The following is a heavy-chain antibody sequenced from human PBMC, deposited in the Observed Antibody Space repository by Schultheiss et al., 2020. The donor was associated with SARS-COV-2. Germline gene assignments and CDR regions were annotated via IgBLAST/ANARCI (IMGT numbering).Heavy chain of an antibody. Sequence: GGSLRLSCAASGFTFSSYGMHWVRQAPGKGLEWVSSISGNGGSTYYADSVEGRFTISRDNSKNTLYVQMNTLRAEDTAIYYCAKHLGPFPGPVAGTWSGGPFKMDVWGQGTTVTVSS. D-gene: IGHD6-19*01. CDR2: ISGNGGST. CDR1: GFTFSSYG. V-gene: IGHV3-23*01. CDR3: AKHLGPFPGPVAGTWSGGPFKMDV. J-gene: IGHJ6*02.